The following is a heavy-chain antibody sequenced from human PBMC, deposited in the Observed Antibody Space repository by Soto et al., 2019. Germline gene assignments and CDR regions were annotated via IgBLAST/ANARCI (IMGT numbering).Heavy chain of an antibody. J-gene: IGHJ4*02. CDR3: ARRESYDILTGYYHFDY. Sequence: SETLSLTCTVSGGSISSSSHYWGWIRQPPGKGLEWIGSIFYSGSTSYNPSLKSRVTISVDTSKNQFSLKLSSVTAADTAIYYCARRESYDILTGYYHFDYWGQGTLVTVS. CDR2: IFYSGST. D-gene: IGHD3-9*01. V-gene: IGHV4-39*01. CDR1: GGSISSSSHY.